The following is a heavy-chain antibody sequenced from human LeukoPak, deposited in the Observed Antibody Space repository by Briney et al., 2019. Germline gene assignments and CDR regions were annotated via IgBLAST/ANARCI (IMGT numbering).Heavy chain of an antibody. Sequence: GASVKVSCKASGYTFTSYDINWVRQATGQGLEWMGWINPNSGGTNYAQKFQGRVTMTRDTSISTAYMELSRLRSDDTAVYYCARGRYNWNDGYYYYMDIWGKGTTVTISS. J-gene: IGHJ6*03. CDR2: INPNSGGT. CDR3: ARGRYNWNDGYYYYMDI. V-gene: IGHV1-2*02. CDR1: GYTFTSYD. D-gene: IGHD1-1*01.